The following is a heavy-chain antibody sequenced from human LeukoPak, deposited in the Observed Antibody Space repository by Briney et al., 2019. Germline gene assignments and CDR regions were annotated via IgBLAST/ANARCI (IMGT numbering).Heavy chain of an antibody. J-gene: IGHJ4*02. D-gene: IGHD4-17*01. CDR2: IWYDGSNK. V-gene: IGHV3-33*01. CDR3: AREAVTTPSFDY. CDR1: GFTFSSYG. Sequence: GGSLRLSCAASGFTFSSYGMHWVRQAPGKGLEWVGVIWYDGSNKYYADSVKGRFTISRDSSKNTLYLQMNSLKAEDTAVYSCAREAVTTPSFDYWGQGTLVTVSS.